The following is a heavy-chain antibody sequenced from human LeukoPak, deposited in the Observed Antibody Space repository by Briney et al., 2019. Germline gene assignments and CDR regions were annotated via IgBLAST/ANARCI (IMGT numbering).Heavy chain of an antibody. CDR3: ARDLVVAATREDYYYYMDV. CDR2: IIPIFGTA. J-gene: IGHJ6*03. V-gene: IGHV1-69*13. D-gene: IGHD2-15*01. CDR1: GGTFSSYA. Sequence: GASVTVSCKASGGTFSSYAISWVRQAPGQGLEWMGGIIPIFGTANYAQKFQGRVTITADESTSTAYMELSSLRSEDTAVYYCARDLVVAATREDYYYYMDVWGKGTTVTISS.